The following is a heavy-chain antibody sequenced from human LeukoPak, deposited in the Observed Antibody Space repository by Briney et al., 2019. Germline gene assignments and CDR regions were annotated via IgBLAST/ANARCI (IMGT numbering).Heavy chain of an antibody. CDR1: GYTFTSYG. Sequence: GASVKVSCKASGYTFTSYGISWVRQAPGQGLEWMGWISAYNGNTNYAQKLQGRVTMTTDTSTSTAYMELRSLRSDDTAVYYCARDTGVGAITYYFDYWGQGTLVTVSS. J-gene: IGHJ4*02. V-gene: IGHV1-18*01. D-gene: IGHD1-26*01. CDR2: ISAYNGNT. CDR3: ARDTGVGAITYYFDY.